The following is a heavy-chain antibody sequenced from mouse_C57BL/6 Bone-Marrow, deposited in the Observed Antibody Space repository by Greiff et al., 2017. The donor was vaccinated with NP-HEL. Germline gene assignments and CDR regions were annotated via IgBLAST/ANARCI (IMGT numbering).Heavy chain of an antibody. CDR1: GYTFTSYW. D-gene: IGHD2-12*01. CDR2: IDPSDSYT. CDR3: ARCSYSGAMDY. V-gene: IGHV1-50*01. J-gene: IGHJ4*01. Sequence: VQLHQPGAELVKPGASVKLSCKASGYTFTSYWMQWVKQRPGQGLEWIGEIDPSDSYTNYNQKFKGNATLTVDTSSSTAYMQLSSLTSKDSAVYYCARCSYSGAMDYWGQGTSVTVSS.